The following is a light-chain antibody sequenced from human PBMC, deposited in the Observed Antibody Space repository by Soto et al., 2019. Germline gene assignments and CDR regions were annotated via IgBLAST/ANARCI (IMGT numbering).Light chain of an antibody. CDR1: QSVGNN. CDR2: GAS. V-gene: IGKV3-11*01. CDR3: QQRSSWPLT. Sequence: EIVMTQSPATLSVSPGERATLSCRASQSVGNNVACYQQKPGQAPRLLIDGASNRATGIPARFSGSGSGTDFTLTISSLEPEDFAVYFRQQRSSWPLTFGGGTKVDIK. J-gene: IGKJ4*02.